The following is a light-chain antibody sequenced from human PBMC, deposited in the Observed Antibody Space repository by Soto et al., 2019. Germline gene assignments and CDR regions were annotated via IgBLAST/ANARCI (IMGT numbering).Light chain of an antibody. CDR3: CSYAGSYTL. J-gene: IGLJ2*01. CDR2: DVT. Sequence: QSVLTQPRSVSGSPGQSVTISCTGTSSDVGGYDFVSWYQQHPGKAPKLMIYDVTQRPSGVPDRFSASKSGNTASLTISGLQAEDEADYYCCSYAGSYTLFGGGTQLTVL. CDR1: SSDVGGYDF. V-gene: IGLV2-11*01.